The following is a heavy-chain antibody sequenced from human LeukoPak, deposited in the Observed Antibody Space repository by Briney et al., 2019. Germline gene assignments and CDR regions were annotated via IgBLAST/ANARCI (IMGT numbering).Heavy chain of an antibody. D-gene: IGHD3-9*01. J-gene: IGHJ4*02. Sequence: SETLSLTCTVSGYSITRGYFGGWIRQSPGKGLEWIASMFHSGSTSYNPSLKSRVTMSVDTSKNQFSLRLSSVTAADTAVYYCARSKDILTGYCFDYWGQGTLVTVSS. CDR3: ARSKDILTGYCFDY. V-gene: IGHV4-38-2*02. CDR2: MFHSGST. CDR1: GYSITRGYF.